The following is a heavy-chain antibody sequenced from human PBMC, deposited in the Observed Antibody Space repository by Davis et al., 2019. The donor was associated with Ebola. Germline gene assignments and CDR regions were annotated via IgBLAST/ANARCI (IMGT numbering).Heavy chain of an antibody. CDR3: TTLIDRYGSSPEPYDSMDV. D-gene: IGHD6-6*01. CDR1: GFTFSNAW. J-gene: IGHJ6*02. Sequence: GESLKISCAASGFTFSNAWMSWVRQAPGKGLEWVGRIKSKTDGGTTDYAAPVKGRFTISRDDSKNTLYLQMNSLKTEDTAVYYCTTLIDRYGSSPEPYDSMDVWGQGTTVTVSS. V-gene: IGHV3-15*01. CDR2: IKSKTDGGTT.